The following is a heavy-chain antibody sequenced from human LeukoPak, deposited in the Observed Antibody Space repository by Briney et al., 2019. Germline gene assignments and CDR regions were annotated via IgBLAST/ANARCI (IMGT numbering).Heavy chain of an antibody. J-gene: IGHJ4*02. Sequence: GGSLRLSCAASGFTFSSYAMHWVRQAPGKGLEYVSAISSNGGSTYYANSVKGRFTISRDNSKNTLYLQMGSLRAEDMAVYYCARGSMGDSSGYYFGYWGQGTLVTVSS. CDR1: GFTFSSYA. CDR3: ARGSMGDSSGYYFGY. V-gene: IGHV3-64*01. D-gene: IGHD3-22*01. CDR2: ISSNGGST.